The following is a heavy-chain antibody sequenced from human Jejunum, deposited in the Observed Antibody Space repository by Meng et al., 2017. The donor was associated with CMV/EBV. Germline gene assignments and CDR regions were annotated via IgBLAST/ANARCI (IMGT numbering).Heavy chain of an antibody. CDR3: ARWSGSGSYPFADY. V-gene: IGHV4-59*01. J-gene: IGHJ4*02. D-gene: IGHD3-10*01. Sequence: VARGSISYNSWSWIRQSARKGLEWIGSVSYSGGTNYNPSLKSRVSISMDTSENQFSLKVTSVTAGDTAVYYCARWSGSGSYPFADYWGQGTLVTVSS. CDR2: VSYSGGT. CDR1: RGSISYNS.